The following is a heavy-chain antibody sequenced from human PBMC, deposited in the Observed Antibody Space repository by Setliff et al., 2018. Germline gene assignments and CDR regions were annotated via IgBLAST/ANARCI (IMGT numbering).Heavy chain of an antibody. CDR1: GFSFSSYS. CDR3: ARLQFYSSGWYRDDY. CDR2: ISSSSVYI. V-gene: IGHV3-21*01. Sequence: GGSLRLSCAASGFSFSSYSMNWVRQAPGKGLEWVSFISSSSVYIKYADSVKGRCTISRDNAKNSLYLQMNSLRAEDTAVYYCARLQFYSSGWYRDDYWGQGTLVTVSS. J-gene: IGHJ4*02. D-gene: IGHD6-19*01.